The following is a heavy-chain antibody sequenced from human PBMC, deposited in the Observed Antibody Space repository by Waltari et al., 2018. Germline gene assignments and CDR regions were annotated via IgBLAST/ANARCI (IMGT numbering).Heavy chain of an antibody. CDR2: IYHSGST. V-gene: IGHV4-38-2*02. Sequence: QVQLQESGPGLVKPSETLSLTCAVSGYSISSGYYWGWIRQPPGKGLEWIGSIYHSGSTYYTPSLKSRVTISVDTSKNQFSLKLSSVTAADTAVYYCAREVLDDFWSGYSGGWFDPWGQGTLVTVSS. CDR3: AREVLDDFWSGYSGGWFDP. J-gene: IGHJ5*02. CDR1: GYSISSGYY. D-gene: IGHD3-3*01.